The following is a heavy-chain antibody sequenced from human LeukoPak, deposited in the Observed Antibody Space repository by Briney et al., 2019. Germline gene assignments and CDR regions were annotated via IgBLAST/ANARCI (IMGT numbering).Heavy chain of an antibody. J-gene: IGHJ3*02. CDR2: ISYDGSNK. CDR3: TRGPGLYDSSSFDI. D-gene: IGHD3-22*01. CDR1: GFTFSTYA. Sequence: GRSLRLSCAASGFTFSTYAMHWVRQAPGKGLEWVALISYDGSNKYYADSVKGRFTISRDNSKNTLYLQMNSLRAEDTTVYYCTRGPGLYDSSSFDIWGQGTMVTVSS. V-gene: IGHV3-30*04.